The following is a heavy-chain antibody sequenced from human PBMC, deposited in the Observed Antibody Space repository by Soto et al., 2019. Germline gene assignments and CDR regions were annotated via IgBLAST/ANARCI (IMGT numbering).Heavy chain of an antibody. CDR1: GGSFSGYY. CDR3: VREKDIVVVPAAPFDY. Sequence: QVQLQQWGAGLLKPSETLSLTCAVYGGSFSGYYWSWIRQPPGKGLEWIGEINHSGSTNYNPSLKSRVTISVDTSKNQFSLKLSSVTAADTAVYYCVREKDIVVVPAAPFDYWGQGTLVTVSS. D-gene: IGHD2-2*01. J-gene: IGHJ4*02. CDR2: INHSGST. V-gene: IGHV4-34*01.